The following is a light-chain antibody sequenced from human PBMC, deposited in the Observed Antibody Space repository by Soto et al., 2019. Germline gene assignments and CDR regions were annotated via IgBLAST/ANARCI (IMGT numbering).Light chain of an antibody. Sequence: DIQMTQSPSTLSASVGDRVTITCRASQSVNYWLAWYQQKPWMAPKLLIHDASSLESGVPSRSSGSGSGTECNITISSLQRDDSANYYCQQYSFSFGPGTKVEIK. J-gene: IGKJ3*01. CDR1: QSVNYW. CDR2: DAS. V-gene: IGKV1-5*01. CDR3: QQYSFS.